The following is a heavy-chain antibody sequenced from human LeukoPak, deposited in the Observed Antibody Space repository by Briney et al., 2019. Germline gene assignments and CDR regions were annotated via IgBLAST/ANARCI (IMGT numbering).Heavy chain of an antibody. V-gene: IGHV1-69*05. J-gene: IGHJ4*02. CDR3: ARDPIPPYCSGGSCYSINYFDY. CDR1: GGTFSSYA. D-gene: IGHD2-15*01. Sequence: SVKVSCKASGGTFSSYATSWVRQAPGQGLEWMGRIIPIFGTANYAQKFQGRVTITTDESTSTAYMELSSLGSEDTAVYYCARDPIPPYCSGGSCYSINYFDYWGQGTLVTVSS. CDR2: IIPIFGTA.